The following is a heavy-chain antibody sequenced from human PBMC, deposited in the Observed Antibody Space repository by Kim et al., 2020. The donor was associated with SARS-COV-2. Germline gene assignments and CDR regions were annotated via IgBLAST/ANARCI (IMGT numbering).Heavy chain of an antibody. J-gene: IGHJ4*02. CDR1: GFTFDDYA. V-gene: IGHV3-9*01. Sequence: GGSLRLSCAASGFTFDDYAMHWVRQAPGKGLEWVSGISWNSGSIGYADSVKGRFTISRDNAKNSLYLQMNSLRAEDTALYYCAKDRESYTTSTMELDYWGQGTLVTVSS. CDR2: ISWNSGSI. CDR3: AKDRESYTTSTMELDY. D-gene: IGHD1-1*01.